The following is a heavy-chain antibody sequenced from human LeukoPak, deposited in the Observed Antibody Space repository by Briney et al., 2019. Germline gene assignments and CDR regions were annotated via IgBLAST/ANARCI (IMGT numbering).Heavy chain of an antibody. V-gene: IGHV3-48*04. J-gene: IGHJ4*02. CDR3: ARDATGSSDY. Sequence: GGSLRLSCAASGFPFGSYSMNWVRQAPGKRLELVSHIFGGGGTTTVYADSVKGRFTVSRDDAKNSLYLQMSSLRAEDTAIYYCARDATGSSDYWGQGTPVTVSS. CDR2: IFGGGGTTT. D-gene: IGHD1-26*01. CDR1: GFPFGSYS.